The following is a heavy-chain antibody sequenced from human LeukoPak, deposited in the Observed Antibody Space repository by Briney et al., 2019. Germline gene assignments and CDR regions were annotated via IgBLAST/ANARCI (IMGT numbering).Heavy chain of an antibody. CDR3: ARYDYGDALDV. Sequence: GASVKVSCKASADTFNTYTISWVRQAPGQGLEWMGRIVPIVDVTNHAPKFQGRIKITADKATTTAFMELTSLGFEDTAVYYCARYDYGDALDVWGQGTLVTV. J-gene: IGHJ3*01. V-gene: IGHV1-69*02. CDR1: ADTFNTYT. CDR2: IVPIVDVT. D-gene: IGHD4-17*01.